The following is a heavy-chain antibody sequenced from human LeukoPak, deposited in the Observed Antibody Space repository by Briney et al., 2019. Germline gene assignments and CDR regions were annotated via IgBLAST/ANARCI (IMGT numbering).Heavy chain of an antibody. Sequence: ASVKVSCKASGYTFTSYAMHWVRQAPGQRLEWMGWINAGNGNTKYSQKFQGRVTITRDTSASTAYMELSSLRSVDTAVYYCARGASMVRGVIPSEGYYGMDVWGKGTTVTVSS. D-gene: IGHD3-10*01. CDR1: GYTFTSYA. CDR2: INAGNGNT. CDR3: ARGASMVRGVIPSEGYYGMDV. J-gene: IGHJ6*04. V-gene: IGHV1-3*01.